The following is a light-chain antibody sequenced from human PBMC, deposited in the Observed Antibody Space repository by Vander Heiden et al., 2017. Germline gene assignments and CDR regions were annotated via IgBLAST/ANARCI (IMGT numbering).Light chain of an antibody. J-gene: IGKJ1*01. CDR1: QSISTD. CDR2: KAS. V-gene: IGKV1-5*03. CDR3: QQYNTYWT. Sequence: DIQMTQSPSTLSASVGDRVTITCRASQSISTDLAWYQRKPGTAPKLLIYKASTLESGVPSRFSGSGSGTEFTLTISSLQPDDFATYYCQQYNTYWTSGQGPKVEIK.